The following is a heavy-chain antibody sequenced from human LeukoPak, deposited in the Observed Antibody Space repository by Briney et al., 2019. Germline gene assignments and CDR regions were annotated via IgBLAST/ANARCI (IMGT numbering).Heavy chain of an antibody. V-gene: IGHV3-21*01. CDR2: ISSSSSYI. D-gene: IGHD2-2*01. Sequence: GGSLRLSCAASGFTFSSYGMHWVRQAPGKGLEWVSSISSSSSYIYYADSVKGRFTISRDNAKNSLYLQMNSLRAEDTAVYYCARDYHQDIVVVPAADDAFDIWGQGTMVTVSS. CDR1: GFTFSSYG. CDR3: ARDYHQDIVVVPAADDAFDI. J-gene: IGHJ3*02.